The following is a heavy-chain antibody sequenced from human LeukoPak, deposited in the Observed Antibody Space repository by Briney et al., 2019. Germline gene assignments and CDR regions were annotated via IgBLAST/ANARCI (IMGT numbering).Heavy chain of an antibody. V-gene: IGHV3-74*01. CDR1: GFTFSSYW. J-gene: IGHJ4*02. CDR2: IHSDGSST. CDR3: AREGLGYSYGY. Sequence: GGSLRLSCPASGFTFSSYWMHWVRQAPGKGLVWVSRIHSDGSSTYYADSVKGRFTIARDNARNTLYLQMNSLKADDTAIYYCAREGLGYSYGYWGQGTQVTVSS. D-gene: IGHD5-18*01.